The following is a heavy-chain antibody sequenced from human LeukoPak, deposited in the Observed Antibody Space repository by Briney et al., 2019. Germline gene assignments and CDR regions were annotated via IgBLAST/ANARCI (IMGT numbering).Heavy chain of an antibody. CDR3: ARETPRRGETRDGYR. V-gene: IGHV3-74*01. CDR2: IRTDGSST. CDR1: GFTFSSYW. Sequence: GGSLRLSCAASGFTFSSYWMHWVRQAPGKGLVWVSNIRTDGSSTNYADSVKGRFTISRDNPKNLLFLQINSLRVEDTAVYYCARETPRRGETRDGYRWGQGTLVTVSS. J-gene: IGHJ4*02. D-gene: IGHD5-24*01.